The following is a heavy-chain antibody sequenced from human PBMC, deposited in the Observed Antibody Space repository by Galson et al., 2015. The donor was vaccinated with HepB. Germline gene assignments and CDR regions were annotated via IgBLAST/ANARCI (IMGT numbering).Heavy chain of an antibody. CDR2: ITNSGGKT. D-gene: IGHD3-10*02. Sequence: SLRLSCAASGFTFTRYAMTWVRQAPGKGLEWVSSITNSGGKTYYTESVKGRFTISRDNSKNTLLLQLNSLRVEDTAVYYCAKRRGRMFQFSNHYSYYAMDVWGQGTTVTVSS. CDR3: AKRRGRMFQFSNHYSYYAMDV. J-gene: IGHJ6*02. CDR1: GFTFTRYA. V-gene: IGHV3-23*01.